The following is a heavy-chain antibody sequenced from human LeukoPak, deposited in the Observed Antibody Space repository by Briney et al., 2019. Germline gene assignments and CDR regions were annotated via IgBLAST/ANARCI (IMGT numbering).Heavy chain of an antibody. J-gene: IGHJ4*02. CDR1: GGTFSSYA. V-gene: IGHV1-69*05. CDR2: IIPIFGTA. D-gene: IGHD3-16*01. CDR3: ARKTPMITFGGVFDY. Sequence: ASVKVSCKASGGTFSSYAISWVRQAPGQGLEWMGGIIPIFGTANYAQKFQGRVTITTDESTSTAYMELSSLRSEDTAEYYCARKTPMITFGGVFDYWGQETVVTLSS.